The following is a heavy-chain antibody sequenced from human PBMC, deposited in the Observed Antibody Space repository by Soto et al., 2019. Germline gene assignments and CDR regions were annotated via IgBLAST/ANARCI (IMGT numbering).Heavy chain of an antibody. CDR3: FLPTLNPDFDY. CDR1: GYTFTSYG. CDR2: ISAYNGNT. D-gene: IGHD4-4*01. Sequence: ASVKVSCKASGYTFTSYGISWVRQAPGQGLEWMGWISAYNGNTNYAQKLQGRVTMTTDTSTSTAYMELRSLRSDDTAVYYCFLPTLNPDFDYWGQGTLVTVSS. V-gene: IGHV1-18*01. J-gene: IGHJ4*02.